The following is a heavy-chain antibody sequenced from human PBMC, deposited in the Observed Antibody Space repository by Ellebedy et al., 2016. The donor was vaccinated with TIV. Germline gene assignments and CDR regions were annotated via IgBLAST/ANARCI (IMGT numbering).Heavy chain of an antibody. CDR3: ARGMDPHYCYGMDV. CDR1: GFTFSSYW. V-gene: IGHV3-74*01. CDR2: ISSDGSST. D-gene: IGHD2-2*03. Sequence: PGGSLRLSCAASGFTFSSYWMYWVRQAPGKGLAWVSRISSDGSSTSYADSVKGRSTISRDNAKNTLYLQMNSLRAEDTAVYHCARGMDPHYCYGMDVWGQGTTVTVSS. J-gene: IGHJ6*02.